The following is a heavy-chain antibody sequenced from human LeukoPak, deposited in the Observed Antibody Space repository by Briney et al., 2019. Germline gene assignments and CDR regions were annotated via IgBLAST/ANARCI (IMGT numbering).Heavy chain of an antibody. V-gene: IGHV4-39*07. CDR1: GGSISSSSYY. D-gene: IGHD4-17*01. CDR3: ARGGPYGDYGPYYFDY. Sequence: SETLSLTCTVSGGSISSSSYYWGWIRQPPGKGLEWIGSIYYSGSTYYNPSLKSRVTISVDTSKNQVSLKLSSVTAADTANYYCARGGPYGDYGPYYFDYWGQGTLVTVSS. CDR2: IYYSGST. J-gene: IGHJ4*02.